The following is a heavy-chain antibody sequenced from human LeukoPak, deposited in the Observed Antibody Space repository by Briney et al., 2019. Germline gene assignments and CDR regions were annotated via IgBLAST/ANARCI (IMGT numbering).Heavy chain of an antibody. CDR1: GFTFRTYP. D-gene: IGHD1-1*01. J-gene: IGHJ4*02. V-gene: IGHV3-23*01. Sequence: QPGGSLRLSCVASGFTFRTYPMTWVRQAPGKGLEWVAIISGSGGTTHYADSVKGRFTISRDNFKNTLYLQMNSLRGEDTAVYHCAKEKLETTVFDYWGQGTLVTVSS. CDR3: AKEKLETTVFDY. CDR2: ISGSGGTT.